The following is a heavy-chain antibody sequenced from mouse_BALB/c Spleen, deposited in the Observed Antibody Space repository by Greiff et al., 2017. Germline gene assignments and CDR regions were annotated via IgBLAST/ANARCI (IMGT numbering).Heavy chain of an antibody. J-gene: IGHJ4*01. V-gene: IGHV5-12-1*01. CDR1: GFAFSSYD. CDR2: ISSGGGST. Sequence: EVNLVESGGGLVKPGGSLKLSCAASGFAFSSYDMSWVRQTPEKRLEWVAYISSGGGSTYYPDTVKGRFTISRDNAKNTLYLQMSSLKSEDTAMYYCAREFYGNYLDYWGQGTSVTVSS. D-gene: IGHD2-1*01. CDR3: AREFYGNYLDY.